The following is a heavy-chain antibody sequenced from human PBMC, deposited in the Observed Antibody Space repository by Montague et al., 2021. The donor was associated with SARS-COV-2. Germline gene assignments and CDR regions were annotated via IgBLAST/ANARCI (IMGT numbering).Heavy chain of an antibody. J-gene: IGHJ3*02. CDR2: IYYSGTT. CDR1: GGSITRNYY. Sequence: SETLSLTCTVSGGSITRNYYWGWIRQPPGKGLEWVGNIYYSGTTFINSSLESRVTISVDASKNQFSLNLTSVTAADTAVYYCARPLVRGVPKAFDIWGQGALGIVSS. V-gene: IGHV4-39*01. CDR3: ARPLVRGVPKAFDI. D-gene: IGHD3-10*01.